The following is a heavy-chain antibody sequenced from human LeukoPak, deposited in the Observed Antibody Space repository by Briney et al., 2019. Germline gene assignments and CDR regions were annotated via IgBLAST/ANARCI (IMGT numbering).Heavy chain of an antibody. V-gene: IGHV3-21*01. CDR1: GFTFSSYS. CDR2: ISSSSSYI. J-gene: IGHJ4*02. Sequence: GGSLRLSCAASGFTFSSYSMNWVRQAPGKGLEWVSSISSSSSYIYYADSVKGRFTISRDSAKNSLYLQMNSLRAEDTAVYYCARDGHFVTMIVVVSGFDYWGQGTLVTVSS. CDR3: ARDGHFVTMIVVVSGFDY. D-gene: IGHD3-22*01.